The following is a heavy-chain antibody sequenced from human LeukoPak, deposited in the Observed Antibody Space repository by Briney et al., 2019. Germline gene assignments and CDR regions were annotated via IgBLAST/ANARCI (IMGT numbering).Heavy chain of an antibody. CDR2: INSDGSEG. J-gene: IGHJ3*01. V-gene: IGHV3-7*03. Sequence: GGSLRLSCAVSGFTFSGFWMSWSRQAPGKGLEWVASINSDGSEGYYADVVKGRFTISRDNAKNSQYLQINSLRAEDTAVYYCARSSYSSSSSVWGQGTMVTVSS. CDR3: ARSSYSSSSSV. CDR1: GFTFSGFW. D-gene: IGHD6-6*01.